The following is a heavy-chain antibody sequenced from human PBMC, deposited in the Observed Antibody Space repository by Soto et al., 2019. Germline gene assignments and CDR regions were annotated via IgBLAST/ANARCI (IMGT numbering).Heavy chain of an antibody. Sequence: GASVKVSCKASGGTFSSYAISWVRQAPGQGLEWMGGIIPIFGTANYAQKFQGRVTITADESTSTAYMELSSLRSEDTAVYYCARGPVWSGYYFLPNWFDPWGQGTLVTVSS. CDR2: IIPIFGTA. CDR1: GGTFSSYA. CDR3: ARGPVWSGYYFLPNWFDP. V-gene: IGHV1-69*13. J-gene: IGHJ5*02. D-gene: IGHD3-3*01.